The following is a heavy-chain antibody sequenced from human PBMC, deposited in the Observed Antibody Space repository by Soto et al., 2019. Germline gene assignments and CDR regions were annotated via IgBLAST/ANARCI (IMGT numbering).Heavy chain of an antibody. CDR3: AKTVGSSGYHGGWDY. V-gene: IGHV3-33*06. D-gene: IGHD3-22*01. J-gene: IGHJ4*02. CDR1: GFTLSSNG. CDR2: IWYDGSNK. Sequence: PGWSLRLSCAASGFTLSSNGMHWVRQAPGKGLEWVAFIWYDGSNKYYADSVKGRFTISRDNSKNTLYLQMNSLRAEDTAVYYCAKTVGSSGYHGGWDYWGQGALATVS.